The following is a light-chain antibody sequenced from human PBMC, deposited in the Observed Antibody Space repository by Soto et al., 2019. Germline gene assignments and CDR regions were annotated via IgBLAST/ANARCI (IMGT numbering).Light chain of an antibody. V-gene: IGKV3-20*01. J-gene: IGKJ1*01. Sequence: EIVLTQSPGTLSLSPGERVTLSCRASESVSTNLAWYQQKPGQAPRLLIYGASSRATGIPDRFSGSGSGTDFTLTISRLEPEDFAVYYCQQYGSPFGQGTKVDIK. CDR2: GAS. CDR1: ESVSTN. CDR3: QQYGSP.